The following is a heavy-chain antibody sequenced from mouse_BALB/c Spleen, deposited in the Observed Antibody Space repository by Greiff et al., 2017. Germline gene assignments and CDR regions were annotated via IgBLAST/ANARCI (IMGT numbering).Heavy chain of an antibody. CDR2: IYPGDGDT. J-gene: IGHJ1*01. Sequence: VQLVESGAELVRPGSSVKISCKASGYAFSSYWMNWVKQRPGQGLEWIGQIYPGDGDTNYNGKFKGKATLTADKSSSTAYMQLSSLTSEDSAVYFCARRSTVVDGYWYFDVWGAGTTVTVSS. V-gene: IGHV1-80*01. CDR3: ARRSTVVDGYWYFDV. CDR1: GYAFSSYW. D-gene: IGHD1-1*01.